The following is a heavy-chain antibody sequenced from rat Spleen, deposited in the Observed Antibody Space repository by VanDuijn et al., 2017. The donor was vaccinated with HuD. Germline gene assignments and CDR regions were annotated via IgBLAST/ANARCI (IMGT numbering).Heavy chain of an antibody. CDR2: ISPSGGST. CDR1: GFTFSNYD. V-gene: IGHV5-25*01. J-gene: IGHJ2*01. Sequence: EVQLVESGGGLVQPGRSLKLSCAASGFTFSNYDMAWVRQAPTEGLEWVASISPSGGSTYYRDSVKGRFTVSRDNTKSSLYLKMDSLRSADTATYYCARNGYNSYFDYWGQGVMVTVSS. CDR3: ARNGYNSYFDY. D-gene: IGHD1-9*01.